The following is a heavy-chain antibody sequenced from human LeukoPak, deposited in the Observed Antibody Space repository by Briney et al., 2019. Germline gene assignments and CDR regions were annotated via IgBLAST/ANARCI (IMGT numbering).Heavy chain of an antibody. D-gene: IGHD1-26*01. CDR3: ARARMSGSYHTDY. CDR2: IIPIFGTA. CDR1: GGTFSSYA. J-gene: IGHJ4*02. Sequence: SVKVSCKASGGTFSSYAISWVRQAPGQGLEWMGGIIPIFGTANYAQKFQGRVTITADESTSTAYMELSSLRSEDTAVYYCARARMSGSYHTDYWGQGTLVTVSS. V-gene: IGHV1-69*13.